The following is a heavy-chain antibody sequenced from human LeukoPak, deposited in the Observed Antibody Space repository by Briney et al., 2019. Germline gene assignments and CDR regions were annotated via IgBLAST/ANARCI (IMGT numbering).Heavy chain of an antibody. CDR3: VLPYRRGVCHA. CDR1: GYSFYTYW. D-gene: IGHD2-21*02. J-gene: IGHJ5*02. CDR2: VYPGASDT. Sequence: GESLKISFKGSGYSFYTYWIGWVRQMPAQGMEWMGIVYPGASDTKYRPSFQGQVTLSSDRSITTAYLHWCGLPASDTGLYYFVLPYRRGVCHAWGQGTLVTVSS. V-gene: IGHV5-51*03.